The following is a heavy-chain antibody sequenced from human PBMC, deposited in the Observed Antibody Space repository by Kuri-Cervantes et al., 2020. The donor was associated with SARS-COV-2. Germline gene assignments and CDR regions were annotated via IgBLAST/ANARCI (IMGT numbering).Heavy chain of an antibody. CDR1: GFTFSSYA. Sequence: GESLKISCAASGFTFSSYAMHWVRQAPGKGLEWVAVISYDGSNKYYADSVKGRFTISRDNSKNTLYLQMNSLRAEDTAVYYCASPITIFGVGWGGEAYGMDVWGQGTTVTVSS. D-gene: IGHD3-3*01. V-gene: IGHV3-30*07. CDR2: ISYDGSNK. J-gene: IGHJ6*02. CDR3: ASPITIFGVGWGGEAYGMDV.